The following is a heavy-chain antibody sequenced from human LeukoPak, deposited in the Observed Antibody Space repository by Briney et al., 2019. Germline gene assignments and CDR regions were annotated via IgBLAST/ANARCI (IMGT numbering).Heavy chain of an antibody. D-gene: IGHD6-13*01. V-gene: IGHV3-48*04. Sequence: GGSLRLSCAASGFTFSSYSMNWVRQAPGKGLEWILHISTSGSIIHYADSVKGRFTVSRDNAKDSLYLQMNSLRAEDTALYFCARDATTEPGTVYMDVWGKGTTVTISS. J-gene: IGHJ6*03. CDR3: ARDATTEPGTVYMDV. CDR2: ISTSGSII. CDR1: GFTFSSYS.